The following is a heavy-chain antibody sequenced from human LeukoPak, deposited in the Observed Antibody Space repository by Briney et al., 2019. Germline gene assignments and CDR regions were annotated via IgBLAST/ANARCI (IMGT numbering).Heavy chain of an antibody. V-gene: IGHV4-59*08. D-gene: IGHD1-26*01. CDR1: GGSISSYY. J-gene: IGHJ4*02. Sequence: SETLSLTCTVSGGSISSYYWSWIRQPPGRGLEWIGYIYYSGSTNYNPSLKSRVTISVDTSKNQFSLNLSSVTAADTAIYYCARLGGATSPFGYWGQGTLVTVSS. CDR3: ARLGGATSPFGY. CDR2: IYYSGST.